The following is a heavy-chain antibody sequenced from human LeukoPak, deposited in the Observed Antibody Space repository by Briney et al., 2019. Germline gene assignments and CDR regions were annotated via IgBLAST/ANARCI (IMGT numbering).Heavy chain of an antibody. D-gene: IGHD4-23*01. J-gene: IGHJ4*02. Sequence: PGGSLRLSCAASGFTFSSYAMSWVRQAPGKGLEWVAVISYDGSNKYYADSVKGRFTTSGDNSKNTLYLQMNSLRAEDTAVYYCANLLRWEPYWGQGTLVTVSS. CDR1: GFTFSSYA. V-gene: IGHV3-30*18. CDR2: ISYDGSNK. CDR3: ANLLRWEPY.